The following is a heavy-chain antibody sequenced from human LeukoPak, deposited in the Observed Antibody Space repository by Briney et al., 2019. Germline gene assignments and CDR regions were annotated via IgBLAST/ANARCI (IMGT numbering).Heavy chain of an antibody. J-gene: IGHJ4*02. CDR1: GFTFSSHS. CDR2: ISSSSSYI. V-gene: IGHV3-21*01. CDR3: TRGTSSGYYSDY. Sequence: GGSLRLSCAASGFTFSSHSMTWVRQAPGKGLEWVSYISSSSSYIYYADSVKGRFTISRDNAKNSLSLQMSSLRAEDTAVYYCTRGTSSGYYSDYWGQGTLVTVSS. D-gene: IGHD3-3*01.